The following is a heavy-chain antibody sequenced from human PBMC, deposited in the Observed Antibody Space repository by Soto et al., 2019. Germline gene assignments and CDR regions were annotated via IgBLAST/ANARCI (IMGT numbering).Heavy chain of an antibody. CDR1: GASLDRSNYY. V-gene: IGHV4-39*07. CDR2: TYYNGNA. J-gene: IGHJ4*02. CDR3: ARAYYSYGYQVIDY. D-gene: IGHD5-18*01. Sequence: SETLSLTCNVSGASLDRSNYYWDWIRQPPGKGLEWIGTTYYNGNAYYNPSLRGRVTMSVDTSKNQFSLKLSSVTAADTAVYYCARAYYSYGYQVIDYWGQGTLVTVSS.